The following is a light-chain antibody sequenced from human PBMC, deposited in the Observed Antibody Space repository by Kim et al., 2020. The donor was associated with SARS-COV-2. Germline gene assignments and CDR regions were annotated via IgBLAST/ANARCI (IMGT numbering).Light chain of an antibody. Sequence: QSALTQPASVSGSPGQSITISCTGTSSDVGSYDVVSWYQQHPGKAPKVMIYEVSKRPSGVSDRFSGSKSGNTASLTISGLQAEDEADYYCCSHAGSSTWVFGGGTQLTVL. CDR2: EVS. J-gene: IGLJ3*02. CDR1: SSDVGSYDV. V-gene: IGLV2-23*02. CDR3: CSHAGSSTWV.